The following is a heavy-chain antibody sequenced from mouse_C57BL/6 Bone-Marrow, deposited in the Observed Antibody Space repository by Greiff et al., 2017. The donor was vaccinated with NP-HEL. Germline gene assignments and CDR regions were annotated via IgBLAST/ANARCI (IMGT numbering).Heavy chain of an antibody. CDR2: ISDGGGYT. CDR1: GFTFSSYA. Sequence: DVMLVESGGGLVKPGGSLKLSCAASGFTFSSYAMSWVRQTPEKRLEWVANISDGGGYTYYPDNVKGRFTISRDNAKNTLYLQMSHLKSEETAMYYCARDLACIYDGYCAWFAYWGQGTLVTVSA. D-gene: IGHD2-3*01. CDR3: ARDLACIYDGYCAWFAY. J-gene: IGHJ3*01. V-gene: IGHV5-4*01.